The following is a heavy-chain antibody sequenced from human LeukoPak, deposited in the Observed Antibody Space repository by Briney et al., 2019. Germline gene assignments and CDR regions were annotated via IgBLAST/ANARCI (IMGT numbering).Heavy chain of an antibody. CDR1: GFTVSSNY. V-gene: IGHV3-66*02. Sequence: GGSLRLSCAASGFTVSSNYMSWVRQAPGKGLEGVSVIYSYGSTYYADSVKGRFTISRDNSKNTLYLQMHSLRVEDTAVYYCARLGGKQLVRYYQYYMDVWGKGTTVTVSS. D-gene: IGHD6-6*01. CDR2: IYSYGST. CDR3: ARLGGKQLVRYYQYYMDV. J-gene: IGHJ6*03.